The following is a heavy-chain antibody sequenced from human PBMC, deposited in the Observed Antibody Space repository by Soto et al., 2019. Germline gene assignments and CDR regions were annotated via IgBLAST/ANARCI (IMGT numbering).Heavy chain of an antibody. J-gene: IGHJ6*02. CDR1: GFTFSNAW. CDR2: IKSKTDGGTT. D-gene: IGHD1-20*01. Sequence: EVQLVESGGGLVKPGGSLRLSCAASGFTFSNAWMNWVRQAPGKGLEWVGRIKSKTDGGTTDYAAPVKGRFTISRDDSKNTLYLQMNSLKTEDTAVYYCTTDRIPPSRYNWNDDPYSYYYGMDVWGQGTTVTVSS. CDR3: TTDRIPPSRYNWNDDPYSYYYGMDV. V-gene: IGHV3-15*07.